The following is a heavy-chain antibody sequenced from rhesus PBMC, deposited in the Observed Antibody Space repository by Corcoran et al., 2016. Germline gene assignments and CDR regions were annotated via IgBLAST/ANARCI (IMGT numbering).Heavy chain of an antibody. D-gene: IGHD2-39*01. CDR1: GYTFTDYY. J-gene: IGHJ4*01. CDR3: ARVDPSAYVYFDF. Sequence: QVQLVQSGAEVKKPGSSVKVSCKASGYTFTDYYIHWVRQSPRQGLEWMGWINPYNGNTRYAQKFQGRVTMTRDTSTTKVYMELSSLRSEGTAVYYCARVDPSAYVYFDFWGQGVLVTVSS. CDR2: INPYNGNT. V-gene: IGHV1S2*01.